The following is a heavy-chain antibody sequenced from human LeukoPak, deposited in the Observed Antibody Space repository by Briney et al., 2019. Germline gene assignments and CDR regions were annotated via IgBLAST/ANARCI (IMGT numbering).Heavy chain of an antibody. Sequence: GGSLRLSCAASGFTFSSYAMHWVRQAPGKGLEWVAVISYDGSNKYYADSVKGRFTISRDNSKNTLYLQMNSLRAEDTAVYYCAVTIQSWGQGTLVTVSS. CDR1: GFTFSSYA. J-gene: IGHJ4*02. D-gene: IGHD3-3*01. CDR2: ISYDGSNK. V-gene: IGHV3-30*04. CDR3: AVTIQS.